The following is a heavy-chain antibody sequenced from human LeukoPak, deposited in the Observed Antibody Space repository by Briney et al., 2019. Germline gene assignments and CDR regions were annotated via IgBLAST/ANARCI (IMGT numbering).Heavy chain of an antibody. CDR2: ISGSGGST. CDR3: ARIVYSYFDY. V-gene: IGHV3-23*01. Sequence: PGGSLRLSCAASGFTFSNYAMSWVRQAPGKGLEWVSAISGSGGSTYYADSVKGRFTISRDTSKNTLYLQMSSLRAEDTAVYYCARIVYSYFDYWGQGALVTVSS. J-gene: IGHJ4*02. D-gene: IGHD2-15*01. CDR1: GFTFSNYA.